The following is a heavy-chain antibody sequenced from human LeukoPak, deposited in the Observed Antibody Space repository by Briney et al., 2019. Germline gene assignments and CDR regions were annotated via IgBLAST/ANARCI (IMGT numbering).Heavy chain of an antibody. D-gene: IGHD1-7*01. J-gene: IGHJ4*02. CDR1: GFTFSSYE. V-gene: IGHV3-48*03. CDR2: ISSSASTI. CDR3: AREARITGTPIDY. Sequence: PGGSLRLSCAASGFTFSSYEMNWVRQAPGKGLEWVSYISSSASTILYADSVRGRFTISRDNAKNSLYLQMNSLRAEDTAVYYCAREARITGTPIDYWGQGTLVTVSS.